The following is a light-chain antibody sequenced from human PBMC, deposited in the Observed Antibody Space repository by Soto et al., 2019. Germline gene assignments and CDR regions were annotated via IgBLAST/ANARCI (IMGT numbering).Light chain of an antibody. CDR1: QSVTNSS. CDR3: QQYATSPWT. J-gene: IGKJ1*01. CDR2: GAL. Sequence: ETVLTQSPGTLSLSPGERATLSCRASQSVTNSSLAWFQQKPGQAPRLLIFGALSRATGIPDRFSGSGSGTDFTLTISRLEPEDFAVYYCQQYATSPWTFGQGTKVEVK. V-gene: IGKV3-20*01.